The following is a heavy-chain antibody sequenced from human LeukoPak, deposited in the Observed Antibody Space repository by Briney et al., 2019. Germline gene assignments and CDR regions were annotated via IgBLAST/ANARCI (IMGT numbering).Heavy chain of an antibody. CDR1: GYTFTGYY. CDR3: ARDPTLTGDYYYMDV. Sequence: ASVKVSCKASGYTFTGYYMHWVRQAPGQGLEWMGWINPNSGGTNYAQKFQGRVTMTRDTSISTAYMELSRLRSDDTAVYYCARDPTLTGDYYYMDVWGKGTTVTVSS. CDR2: INPNSGGT. V-gene: IGHV1-2*02. J-gene: IGHJ6*03. D-gene: IGHD1-14*01.